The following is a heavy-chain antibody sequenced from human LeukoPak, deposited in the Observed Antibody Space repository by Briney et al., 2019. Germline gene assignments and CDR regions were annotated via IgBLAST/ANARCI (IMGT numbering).Heavy chain of an antibody. D-gene: IGHD1-26*01. CDR3: ARSGATSFDY. J-gene: IGHJ4*02. Sequence: GGSLRLSCAASGFTFSSYSMNWVRQAPWKGLEWVSSISSSSSYIYYADSVKGRFTISRDNAKNSLYLQMNSLRAEDTAVYYCARSGATSFDYWGQGTLVTVSS. CDR1: GFTFSSYS. CDR2: ISSSSSYI. V-gene: IGHV3-21*01.